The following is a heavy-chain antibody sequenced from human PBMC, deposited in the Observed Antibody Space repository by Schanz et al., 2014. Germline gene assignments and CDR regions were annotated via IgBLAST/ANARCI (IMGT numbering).Heavy chain of an antibody. CDR1: GFTFSTDA. D-gene: IGHD3-10*02. J-gene: IGHJ4*02. Sequence: EVQLVESGGGLVQPGGSLRLSCTASGFTFSTDAMSWVRQAPGKGLEWLSVISASGGDTYYADSVKGRFTISRDSSKNTLYLQMNSLRPEDTAIYYCAKNQYDDVDLSSFYFDFWGQGTLVTVSS. CDR3: AKNQYDDVDLSSFYFDF. V-gene: IGHV3-23*04. CDR2: ISASGGDT.